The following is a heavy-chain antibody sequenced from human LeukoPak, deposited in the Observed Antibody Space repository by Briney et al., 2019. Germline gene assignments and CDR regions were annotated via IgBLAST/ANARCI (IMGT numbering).Heavy chain of an antibody. J-gene: IGHJ4*02. D-gene: IGHD4-17*01. CDR1: GFIFSSYA. CDR2: ISGSGTST. CDR3: ASRSTVTTDY. Sequence: GGSLRLSCAASGFIFSSYAMSWVRQAPGKGLEWVSGISGSGTSTYYADSVKGRFTISRDNSKNTLYLQMNSLRAEDTAVYYCASRSTVTTDYWGQGTLVTVSS. V-gene: IGHV3-23*01.